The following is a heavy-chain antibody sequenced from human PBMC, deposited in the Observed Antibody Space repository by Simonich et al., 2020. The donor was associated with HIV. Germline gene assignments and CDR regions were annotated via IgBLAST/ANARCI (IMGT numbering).Heavy chain of an antibody. CDR2: ISGSGGRK. CDR1: GFTFSSYA. V-gene: IGHV3-23*01. D-gene: IGHD3-3*01. CDR3: AKDRYYNFWSGYYDY. Sequence: EVQLLESGGGLVQPGGSLRLSCAASGFTFSSYAMSWVRQAPGKGLEWVSAISGSGGRKYYADSVKGRFTISRDNSKNTLYLQMNSLRAEDTAVYYCAKDRYYNFWSGYYDYWGQGTLVTVSS. J-gene: IGHJ4*02.